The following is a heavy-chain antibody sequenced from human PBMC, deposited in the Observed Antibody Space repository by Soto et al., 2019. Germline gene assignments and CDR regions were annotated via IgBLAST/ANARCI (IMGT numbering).Heavy chain of an antibody. CDR1: GYSFTSYW. V-gene: IGHV5-10-1*01. CDR2: IDPSDSYT. D-gene: IGHD1-26*01. Sequence: GESLKISCKGSGYSFTSYWISWVRQMPGKGLEWRGRIDPSDSYTNYSPSFQGHVTISADKSISTAYLQWSSLKASDTAMYSCARQAEPRYWYFDLWGRGTLVTVSS. J-gene: IGHJ2*01. CDR3: ARQAEPRYWYFDL.